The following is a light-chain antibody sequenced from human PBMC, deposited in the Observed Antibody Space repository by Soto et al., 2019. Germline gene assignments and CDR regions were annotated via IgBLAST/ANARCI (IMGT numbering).Light chain of an antibody. CDR1: QSISTH. CDR3: QQSYSTPGT. V-gene: IGKV1-39*01. Sequence: GDTVTIACRASQSISTHLNWYQQKPGKAPNLLIYAASSLQSGVPSRFSGSGYGTDFNLTISSLQTEDFATYYCQQSYSTPGTFGQGTKVDIK. J-gene: IGKJ1*01. CDR2: AAS.